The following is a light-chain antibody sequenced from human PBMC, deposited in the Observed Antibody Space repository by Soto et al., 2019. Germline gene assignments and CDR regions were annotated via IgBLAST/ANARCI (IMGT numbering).Light chain of an antibody. V-gene: IGLV2-23*02. CDR1: SSDVGSYNL. CDR2: EVS. Sequence: LTQPASVSGSPGQSITISCTGTSSDVGSYNLVSWYQQHPGKAPKLMIYEVSKRPSGVSNRFSGSKSGNTASLTISGLQAEDGADYYCCSYAGSSFYVFGTGTKVTVL. J-gene: IGLJ1*01. CDR3: CSYAGSSFYV.